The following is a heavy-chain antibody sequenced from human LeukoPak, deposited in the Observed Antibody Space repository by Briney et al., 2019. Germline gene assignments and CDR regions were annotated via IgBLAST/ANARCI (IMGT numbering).Heavy chain of an antibody. CDR2: INSDESSI. Sequence: GGSLRLSCAAAKFTFSSYWMHWVRQAPGKGLVWVSRINSDESSISYADSVKGRFTISRDNAKNSLYLQMNSLRAEDTALYHCARVGGGSSWYYDYYYYMDVWGKGTTVTISS. J-gene: IGHJ6*03. CDR3: ARVGGGSSWYYDYYYYMDV. V-gene: IGHV3-74*01. CDR1: KFTFSSYW. D-gene: IGHD6-13*01.